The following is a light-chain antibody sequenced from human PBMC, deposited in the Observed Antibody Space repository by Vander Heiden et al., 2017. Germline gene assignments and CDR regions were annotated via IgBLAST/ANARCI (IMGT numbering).Light chain of an antibody. Sequence: QSVLTQPPSASVTPGQRVTISCSRSSSNIGSNYVYWFQQLPGTAPKLLIYRNNKRPSGVPDRFSGSKSGTSASLAISGLRSEDEADYYCAAWDDSLSGYVFGAGTKVTVL. V-gene: IGLV1-47*01. CDR2: RNN. CDR1: SSNIGSNY. CDR3: AAWDDSLSGYV. J-gene: IGLJ1*01.